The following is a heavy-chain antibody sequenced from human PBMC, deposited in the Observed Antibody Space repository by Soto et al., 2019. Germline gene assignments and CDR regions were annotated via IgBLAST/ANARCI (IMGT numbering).Heavy chain of an antibody. D-gene: IGHD2-15*01. CDR2: INAGNGKT. CDR1: GYTFTSYA. Sequence: QVQLVQSGAEVKKPGASVKVSCKASGYTFTSYAMHWVRQAPGQRLEWMGWINAGNGKTKYSQKFQGRVTITRDTSASTAYMGLSSLRSEDTAVYYCARGPGGPDGPGDYWGQGTLVTVSS. V-gene: IGHV1-3*01. CDR3: ARGPGGPDGPGDY. J-gene: IGHJ4*02.